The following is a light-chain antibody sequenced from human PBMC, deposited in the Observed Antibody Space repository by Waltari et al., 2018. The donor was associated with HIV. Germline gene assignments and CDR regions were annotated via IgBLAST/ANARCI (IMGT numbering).Light chain of an antibody. V-gene: IGKV1-5*03. CDR2: KAS. CDR1: QNLDIW. CDR3: QRYDTSSPWS. Sequence: DIQMTHSPSTLSTSAGDRITITCRASQNLDIWLAWSQQKAGKAPKLLVYKASSLESRVPTRFSGSGSGTEFTHTMRSLQPDDYATYYCQRYDTSSPWSFGQGTRVDI. J-gene: IGKJ1*01.